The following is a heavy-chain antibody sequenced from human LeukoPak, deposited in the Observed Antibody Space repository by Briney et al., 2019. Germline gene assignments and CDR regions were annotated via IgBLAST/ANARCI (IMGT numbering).Heavy chain of an antibody. D-gene: IGHD2-15*01. J-gene: IGHJ3*02. CDR3: ARGRYCSADICSGGDAFDI. CDR2: IYTRGST. V-gene: IGHV4-4*07. CDR1: GGSINNYY. Sequence: SETLSLTCTVSGGSINNYYWSWIRQPAGKGLEWIGRIYTRGSTNYNPSPKSRVTMSVNTSKNQFSLKLSSVTAADTAVYYCARGRYCSADICSGGDAFDIWGQGTMVSVSS.